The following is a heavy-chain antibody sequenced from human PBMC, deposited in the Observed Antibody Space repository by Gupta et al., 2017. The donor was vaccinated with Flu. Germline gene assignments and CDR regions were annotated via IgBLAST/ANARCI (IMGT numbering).Heavy chain of an antibody. D-gene: IGHD3-16*01. V-gene: IGHV3-7*01. CDR3: ARGLRYAGRYSSGWDV. Sequence: APGKGPEWVANMKKDGDEKYHVDSVKGRFIISRDNDKNSLYLQMNSLRAEDTAVYYCARGLRYAGRYSSGWDVWGQGTTVTVSS. J-gene: IGHJ6*02. CDR2: MKKDGDEK.